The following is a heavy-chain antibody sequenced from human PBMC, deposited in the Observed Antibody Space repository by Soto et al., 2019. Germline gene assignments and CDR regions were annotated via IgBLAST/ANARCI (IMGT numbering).Heavy chain of an antibody. D-gene: IGHD3-10*01. CDR3: ARVRILGITMVRGDYGMDV. V-gene: IGHV1-69*13. J-gene: IGHJ6*02. Sequence: SVKVSCKASGGTFSSYAISWVRQAPGQGLEWMGGIIPIFGTANYAQKFQGRVTITADESTSTAYMELSSLRSEDTAVYYCARVRILGITMVRGDYGMDVWGQGTTVTVSS. CDR1: GGTFSSYA. CDR2: IIPIFGTA.